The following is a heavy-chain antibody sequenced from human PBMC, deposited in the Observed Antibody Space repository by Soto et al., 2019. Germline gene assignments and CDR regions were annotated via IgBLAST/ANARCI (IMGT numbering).Heavy chain of an antibody. CDR1: GGSISSYY. CDR2: IYYSGST. D-gene: IGHD2-21*02. V-gene: IGHV4-59*01. Sequence: QVQLQESGPGLVKPSETLSLTCTVSGGSISSYYWSWIRQPPGKGLEWIGYIYYSGSTNYNPSLKSRVTISVDTSKNQFSLKLSSVTAADTAVYYCARNCGGDCYPHPPYYYYGMDVWGQGTTVTVSS. J-gene: IGHJ6*02. CDR3: ARNCGGDCYPHPPYYYYGMDV.